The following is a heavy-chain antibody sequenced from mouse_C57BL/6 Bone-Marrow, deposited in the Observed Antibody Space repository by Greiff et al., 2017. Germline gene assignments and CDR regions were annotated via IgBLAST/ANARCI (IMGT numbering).Heavy chain of an antibody. CDR2: INPGSGGT. CDR3: ASHGYYGSSPWFAY. D-gene: IGHD1-1*01. CDR1: GYAFTNYL. Sequence: VQLQQSGAELVRPGTSVKVSCKASGYAFTNYLIEWVKQRPGQGLEWIGVINPGSGGTNYNEKFKGKAILTADKSSSTAYMQLSSLTSEDSAVYFCASHGYYGSSPWFAYWGQGTLVTVAA. J-gene: IGHJ3*01. V-gene: IGHV1-54*01.